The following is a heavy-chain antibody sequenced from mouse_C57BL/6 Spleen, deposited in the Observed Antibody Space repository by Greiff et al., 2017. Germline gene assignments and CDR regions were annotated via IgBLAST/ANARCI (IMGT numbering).Heavy chain of an antibody. Sequence: EVKLVESGGGLVQPGGSMKLSCAASGFTFSDAWMDWVRQSPEKGLEWVAEIRNKANNHETYYAESVKGRFTISRDDSKSSVYLQMNSLRAEDTGIYYCTRVITTVPFDYWGQGTTLTVSS. J-gene: IGHJ2*01. CDR2: IRNKANNHET. D-gene: IGHD1-1*01. CDR1: GFTFSDAW. CDR3: TRVITTVPFDY. V-gene: IGHV6-6*01.